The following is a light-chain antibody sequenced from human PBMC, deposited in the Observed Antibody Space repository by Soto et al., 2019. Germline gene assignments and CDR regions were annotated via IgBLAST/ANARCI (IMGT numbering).Light chain of an antibody. Sequence: QSALTQPASVSGSPGQSITISCSGTSSDVGGYNYVSWYQQNPGKAPKVMIYDVSSRPSGVSDRFSGSKSDNTASLTISGLQAEDEGDYYCSSYTGSSTLVFGGGTKLTVL. CDR2: DVS. V-gene: IGLV2-14*01. J-gene: IGLJ2*01. CDR1: SSDVGGYNY. CDR3: SSYTGSSTLV.